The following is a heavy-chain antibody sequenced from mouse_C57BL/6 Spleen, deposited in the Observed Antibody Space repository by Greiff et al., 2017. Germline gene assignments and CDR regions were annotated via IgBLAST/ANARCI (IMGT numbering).Heavy chain of an antibody. CDR1: GYTFTSYW. J-gene: IGHJ2*01. V-gene: IGHV1-52*01. CDR2: IDPSDSET. D-gene: IGHD1-1*01. Sequence: QVQLQQPGAELVRPGSSVKLSCKASGYTFTSYWLHWVKQRPIQGLEWIGNIDPSDSETHYNQKFKDKATLTVDKSSSTAYMQLSSLTSEDSAVYYCARAYGSSYFDYWSQSPTLTVSS. CDR3: ARAYGSSYFDY.